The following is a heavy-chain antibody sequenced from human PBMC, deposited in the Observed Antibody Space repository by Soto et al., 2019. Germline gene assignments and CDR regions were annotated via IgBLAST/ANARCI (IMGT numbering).Heavy chain of an antibody. CDR1: GGSFRGYF. V-gene: IGHV4-34*01. CDR2: INDSGNT. Sequence: QLQLQQWGAGLLTPSETLSLTCAVSGGSFRGYFWSWIRQSPTKGLEWIGEINDSGNTYYNPSFKSRFTISVDTSTSQISLRLTSVTAADSAVYYCQGGDFWGQGTRVTVSS. D-gene: IGHD3-16*01. J-gene: IGHJ4*02. CDR3: QGGDF.